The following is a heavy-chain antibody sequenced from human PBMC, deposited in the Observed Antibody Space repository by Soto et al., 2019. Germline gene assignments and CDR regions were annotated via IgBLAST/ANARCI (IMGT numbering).Heavy chain of an antibody. CDR3: AGPAYQFDIYYFGY. Sequence: PGESLKISCKASGYSFTTYWIGWVRQMPGKGLEWMGIIYPGDSDTRFSPSVQGQVTISVDKSIHTAYLQWSSLKASDSAMYYCAGPAYQFDIYYFGYLGPGTLVAVST. V-gene: IGHV5-51*01. CDR1: GYSFTTYW. J-gene: IGHJ4*02. D-gene: IGHD3-9*01. CDR2: IYPGDSDT.